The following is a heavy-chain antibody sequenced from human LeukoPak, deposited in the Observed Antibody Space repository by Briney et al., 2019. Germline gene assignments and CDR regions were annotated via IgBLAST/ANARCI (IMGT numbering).Heavy chain of an antibody. V-gene: IGHV3-9*01. CDR2: ISWNSGSI. J-gene: IGHJ6*03. Sequence: PGRSLRLSCAASGFTFDDYAMHWVRQAPRKGLEWVSGISWNSGSIGYADSVKGRFTISRDNAKNSLYLQMNSLRAEDTALYYCAKGGTYYYYYYMDVWGKGTTVTVSS. CDR1: GFTFDDYA. D-gene: IGHD3-16*01. CDR3: AKGGTYYYYYYMDV.